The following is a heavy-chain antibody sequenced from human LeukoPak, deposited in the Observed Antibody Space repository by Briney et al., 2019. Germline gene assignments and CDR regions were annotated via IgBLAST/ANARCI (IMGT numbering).Heavy chain of an antibody. CDR1: GFIFNNYG. CDR3: AKGGSGYFADL. D-gene: IGHD3-22*01. V-gene: IGHV3-23*01. CDR2: ISNDGGGT. J-gene: IGHJ5*02. Sequence: GGSPRLSCAASGFIFNNYGLIWVRQAPGKGLQWVSAISNDGGGTTYADFVKGRFTISRDNSKNTLFLQMNSLRAEDTALYYCAKGGSGYFADLWGQGILVTVSS.